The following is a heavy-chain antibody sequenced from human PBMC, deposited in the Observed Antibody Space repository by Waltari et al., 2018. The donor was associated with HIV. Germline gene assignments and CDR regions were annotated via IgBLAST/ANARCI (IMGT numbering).Heavy chain of an antibody. V-gene: IGHV3-23*01. CDR1: GFTFSSYA. D-gene: IGHD5-18*01. CDR3: AKDLKNLYTAMVLPGREY. CDR2: ISGSGGST. Sequence: EVQLLESGGGLVQPGGSLRLSCAASGFTFSSYAMSWVRQAPGKGLEWVSAISGSGGSTYYADSVKGLFTISRDNSKNTLYLQMNSLRAEDTAVYYCAKDLKNLYTAMVLPGREYWGQGTLVTVSS. J-gene: IGHJ4*02.